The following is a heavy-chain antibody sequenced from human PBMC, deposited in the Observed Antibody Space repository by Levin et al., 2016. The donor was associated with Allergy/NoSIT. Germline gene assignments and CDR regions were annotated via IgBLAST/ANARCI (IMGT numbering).Heavy chain of an antibody. CDR2: LSYDGRTK. D-gene: IGHD3-22*01. J-gene: IGHJ4*02. CDR1: GFTFNTYA. Sequence: GGSLRLSCAASGFTFNTYAMHWVRQAPGKGLQWVAVLSYDGRTKYYADSVKGRFTISRDNSNNTVYLQMSSLRTDDTAVYYCAKGGSSSAYSRFDHWGQGTLVTVSS. CDR3: AKGGSSSAYSRFDH. V-gene: IGHV3-30*18.